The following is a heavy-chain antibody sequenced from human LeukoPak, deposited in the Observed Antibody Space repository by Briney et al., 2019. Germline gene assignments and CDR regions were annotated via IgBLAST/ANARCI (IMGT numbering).Heavy chain of an antibody. Sequence: ASVKVSCKASGYTFTGYYVHWVRQAPGQGLEWMGWINPNSGGTNYAQKFQGRVTMSRDTSISTAYMELSRLRSDDTAVYYCARGLRGSPAFDYWGQGTPVTVSS. CDR3: ARGLRGSPAFDY. D-gene: IGHD2-2*01. CDR1: GYTFTGYY. J-gene: IGHJ4*02. V-gene: IGHV1-2*02. CDR2: INPNSGGT.